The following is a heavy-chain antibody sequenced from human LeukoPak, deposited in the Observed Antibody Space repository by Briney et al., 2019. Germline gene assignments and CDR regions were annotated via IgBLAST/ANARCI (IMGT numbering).Heavy chain of an antibody. CDR1: GGSFSGYY. V-gene: IGHV4-34*01. J-gene: IGHJ4*02. D-gene: IGHD3-22*01. CDR3: ARHLLDYYDSSGYWD. Sequence: PSETLSLTCAVYGGSFSGYYWSWIRQPPGKGLEWIGEINHSGSTNYNPSLKSRVTISVDTSKNQFSPKRSSGTAADTAVYYCARHLLDYYDSSGYWDWGQGTLVTVSS. CDR2: INHSGST.